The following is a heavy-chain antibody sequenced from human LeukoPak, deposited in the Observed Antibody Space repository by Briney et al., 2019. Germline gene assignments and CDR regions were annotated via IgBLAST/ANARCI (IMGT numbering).Heavy chain of an antibody. V-gene: IGHV3-48*03. CDR1: GFTFSNYE. J-gene: IGHJ4*02. Sequence: GGSLRLSCAASGFTFSNYEMNWVRQAPGKGLEWVSYISSVGTTIDYADSVKGRFTISRDNAKNSLYLQMNSLRAEDTAVYYGARVEKQLFDYWGQGTLVTVSS. CDR3: ARVEKQLFDY. CDR2: ISSVGTTI. D-gene: IGHD6-13*01.